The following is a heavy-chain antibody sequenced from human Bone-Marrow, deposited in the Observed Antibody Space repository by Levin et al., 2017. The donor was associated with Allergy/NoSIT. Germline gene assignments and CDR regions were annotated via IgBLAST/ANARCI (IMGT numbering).Heavy chain of an antibody. Sequence: SQTLSLTCTVSGGSISSYYWSWIRQPPGKGLEWIGYIYYSGSTNYNPSLKSRVTISVDTSKNQFSLKLSSVTAADTAVYYCARFYAITFGGVIVPRGFDYWGQGTLVTVSS. CDR2: IYYSGST. V-gene: IGHV4-59*01. J-gene: IGHJ4*02. CDR1: GGSISSYY. CDR3: ARFYAITFGGVIVPRGFDY. D-gene: IGHD3-16*02.